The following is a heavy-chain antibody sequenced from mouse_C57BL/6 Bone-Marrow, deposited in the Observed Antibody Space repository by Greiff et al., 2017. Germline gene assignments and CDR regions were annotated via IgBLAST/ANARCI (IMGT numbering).Heavy chain of an antibody. V-gene: IGHV7-1*01. D-gene: IGHD2-5*01. Sequence: EVHLVESGGGLVQSGRSLRLSCATSGFTFSDFYMEWVRQAPGKGLEWIAASRNKANDYTTEYSASVKGRFIVSRDTSQSILYLQMNALRAEDTAIYYCARETYYSNYDWYFDVWGTGTTVTVSS. CDR3: ARETYYSNYDWYFDV. J-gene: IGHJ1*03. CDR1: GFTFSDFY. CDR2: SRNKANDYTT.